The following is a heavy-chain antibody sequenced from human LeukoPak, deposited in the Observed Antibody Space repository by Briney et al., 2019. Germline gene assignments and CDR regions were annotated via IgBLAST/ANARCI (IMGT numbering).Heavy chain of an antibody. CDR1: GFTFSDYY. Sequence: GGSLRLSCAASGFTFSDYYMSWIRQAPGKGLEWVSYISSSSSYTNYADSVKGRFTISRDNAKNSLYLQMNSLRAEDTAVYYCARDAGHTMGSLDYWGQGTLVSVPS. CDR3: ARDAGHTMGSLDY. V-gene: IGHV3-11*05. D-gene: IGHD3-10*01. CDR2: ISSSSSYT. J-gene: IGHJ4*02.